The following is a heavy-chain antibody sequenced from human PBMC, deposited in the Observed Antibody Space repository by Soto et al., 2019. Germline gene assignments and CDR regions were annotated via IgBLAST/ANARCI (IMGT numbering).Heavy chain of an antibody. CDR1: GYTFTGYY. Sequence: GASVKVSCKASGYTFTGYYMHWVRQAPGQGLEWIGWINPNSGGTNYAQKFQGRVTMTRDTSISTAYMELSRLRSDDTAVYYCARVLEPEWIQLNNWFDPWGQGTLVTVSS. CDR2: INPNSGGT. V-gene: IGHV1-2*02. CDR3: ARVLEPEWIQLNNWFDP. D-gene: IGHD5-18*01. J-gene: IGHJ5*02.